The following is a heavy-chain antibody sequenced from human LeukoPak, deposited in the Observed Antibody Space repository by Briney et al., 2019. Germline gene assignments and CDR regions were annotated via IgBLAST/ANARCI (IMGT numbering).Heavy chain of an antibody. J-gene: IGHJ6*02. CDR3: AKDRVSYYDSSGYYPYYGMDV. Sequence: GGSLRLSCAASGFTFDDYAMHWVRQAPGKGLEWVSGISRNSGSIGYADSVKGRFTISRDNAKNSLYLQMNSLRAEDTALYYCAKDRVSYYDSSGYYPYYGMDVWGQGTTVTVSS. CDR2: ISRNSGSI. V-gene: IGHV3-9*01. D-gene: IGHD3-22*01. CDR1: GFTFDDYA.